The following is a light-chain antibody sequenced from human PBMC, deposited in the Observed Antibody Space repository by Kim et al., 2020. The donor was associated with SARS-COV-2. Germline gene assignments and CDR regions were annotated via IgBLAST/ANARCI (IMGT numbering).Light chain of an antibody. CDR3: STYTRANTRL. CDR1: ASDIGAYNF. J-gene: IGLJ3*02. Sequence: QSALTQPASVSGSPGQSITISCTGSASDIGAYNFVSWFQQYPGKAPKLIIYDVTHRPSGVSDRFSGSKSGNTASLTLSGLQPEDEADYYCSTYTRANTRLFGGGTKVTVL. CDR2: DVT. V-gene: IGLV2-14*01.